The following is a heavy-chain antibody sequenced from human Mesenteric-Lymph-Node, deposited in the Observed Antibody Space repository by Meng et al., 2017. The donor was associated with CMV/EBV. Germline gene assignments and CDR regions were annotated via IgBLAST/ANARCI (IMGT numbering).Heavy chain of an antibody. D-gene: IGHD6-13*01. Sequence: ASVKVSCKASGYTFTGYYMHWVRQAPGQGLEWMGWINPNSGGTNYAQKFQGRVTMTRVTSISTAYMELSRLRSDDTAVYYCARDAGYIAAAAPVDYYYYGMDVWGQGTTVTVSS. CDR3: ARDAGYIAAAAPVDYYYYGMDV. V-gene: IGHV1-2*02. J-gene: IGHJ6*02. CDR2: INPNSGGT. CDR1: GYTFTGYY.